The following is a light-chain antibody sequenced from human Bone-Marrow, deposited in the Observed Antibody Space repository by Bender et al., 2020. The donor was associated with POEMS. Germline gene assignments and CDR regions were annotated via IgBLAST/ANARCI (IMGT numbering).Light chain of an antibody. CDR3: CSFAGLGV. CDR1: SNDFESYNL. J-gene: IGLJ1*01. Sequence: QSALTQPAFVSGSPGQSITISCAGSSNDFESYNLVSWYQQHPGNAPKLIIYEGSERPAGVSNRFSASKSDNRASLTISGLQAEDEADYYCCSFAGLGVFGTGTKVTVL. CDR2: EGS. V-gene: IGLV2-23*01.